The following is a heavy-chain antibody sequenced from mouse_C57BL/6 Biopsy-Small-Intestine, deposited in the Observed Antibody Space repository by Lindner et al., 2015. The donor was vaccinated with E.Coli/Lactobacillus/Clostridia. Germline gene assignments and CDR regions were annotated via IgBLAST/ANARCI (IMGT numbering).Heavy chain of an antibody. V-gene: IGHV1-4*01. CDR3: ARDSSGWFAY. Sequence: VQLQESGAELARPGASVKMSCKASGYTFTSYTMHWEKQRPGQGLEWIGYINPSSGYTKYNQKFKDKATLTADKSSSTAYMQLSSLTSEDSAVYYCARDSSGWFAYWGQGTLVTVSA. CDR2: INPSSGYT. CDR1: GYTFTSYT. D-gene: IGHD3-2*02. J-gene: IGHJ3*01.